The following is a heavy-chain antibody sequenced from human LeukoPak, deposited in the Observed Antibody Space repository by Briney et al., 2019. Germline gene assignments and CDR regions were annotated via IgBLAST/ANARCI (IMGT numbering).Heavy chain of an antibody. J-gene: IGHJ3*02. CDR1: GFTFSSYA. CDR3: AKTPSPTLVGATGFDI. V-gene: IGHV3-23*01. Sequence: GGSLRLSCAASGFTFSSYAMSWVRQAPGKGLEWVSAISGSGGSTYYADSVKGRFTISRDNSKNTLYLQMNSLRAEDTAVYYCAKTPSPTLVGATGFDIWGQGTMVTVSS. CDR2: ISGSGGST. D-gene: IGHD1-26*01.